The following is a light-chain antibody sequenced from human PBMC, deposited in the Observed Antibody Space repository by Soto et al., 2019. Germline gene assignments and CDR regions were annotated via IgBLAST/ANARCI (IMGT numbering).Light chain of an antibody. J-gene: IGLJ2*01. Sequence: QSALTQPASVSGSPGQSITISCTGTSSDVGGYKYVSWYQHHPGKAPKLMIYEVSHRPSGVSNRFSGSKSGNTASLTISGLQADDEGDYFCSSYTSSSPVVFGGGTKLTVL. CDR1: SSDVGGYKY. CDR3: SSYTSSSPVV. CDR2: EVS. V-gene: IGLV2-14*01.